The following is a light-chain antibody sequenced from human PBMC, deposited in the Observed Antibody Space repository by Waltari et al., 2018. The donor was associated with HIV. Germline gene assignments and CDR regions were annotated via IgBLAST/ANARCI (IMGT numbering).Light chain of an antibody. Sequence: QSALTQPRSVSGSPGQSVTISCTGTSSDVGDYNYVSWYQQHPGKAPKLMIFDVNKRPSGVPVRFSGSKSGNTASLTISGLQAEDEADYYCCSYADKYTWVFGGGTKLTVL. CDR1: SSDVGDYNY. V-gene: IGLV2-11*01. CDR2: DVN. CDR3: CSYADKYTWV. J-gene: IGLJ3*02.